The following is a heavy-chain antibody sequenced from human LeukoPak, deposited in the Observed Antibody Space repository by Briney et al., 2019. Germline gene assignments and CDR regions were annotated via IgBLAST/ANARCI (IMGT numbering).Heavy chain of an antibody. CDR1: GFTFSSYW. CDR3: ARDKVVGATHFDY. CDR2: IKQDGGEI. V-gene: IGHV3-7*01. Sequence: GGSLRLSCAASGFTFSSYWMSWVRQAPGKGLEWVANIKQDGGEIYYVDSVKGRFTISRDNAKNSLSLQMNSLRAEDAAVYYCARDKVVGATHFDYWGQGTLVTVSS. D-gene: IGHD1-26*01. J-gene: IGHJ4*02.